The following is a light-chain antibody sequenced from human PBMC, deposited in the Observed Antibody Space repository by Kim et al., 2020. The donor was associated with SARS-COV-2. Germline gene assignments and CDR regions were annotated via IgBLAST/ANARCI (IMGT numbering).Light chain of an antibody. CDR1: RNVGRNY. Sequence: SPGERATLSCRASRNVGRNYIAWYQQKPGQTPRLVIYDASSRATGIPDRVSGSGSGTDFTLSVSGLEAEDFAVYYCHQYATSPLTFGQGTRLEIK. CDR3: HQYATSPLT. V-gene: IGKV3-20*01. CDR2: DAS. J-gene: IGKJ5*01.